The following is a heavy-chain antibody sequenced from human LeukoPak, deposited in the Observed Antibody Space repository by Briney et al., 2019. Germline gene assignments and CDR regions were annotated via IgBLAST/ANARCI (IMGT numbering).Heavy chain of an antibody. CDR3: AREMVVAATGGFDY. CDR1: GGSISSYY. V-gene: IGHV4-4*07. Sequence: SETLSLTCTVSGGSISSYYWSWIRQPAGKGLEWIGRIYTSGSTNYNPSLKSRVTISVDKSKNQFSLKLSSVTAADTAMYYCAREMVVAATGGFDYWGQGTLVTVSS. CDR2: IYTSGST. D-gene: IGHD2-15*01. J-gene: IGHJ4*02.